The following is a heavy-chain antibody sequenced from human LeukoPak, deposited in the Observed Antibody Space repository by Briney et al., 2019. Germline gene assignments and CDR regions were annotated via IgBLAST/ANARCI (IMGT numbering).Heavy chain of an antibody. CDR1: GGSISSGSYY. D-gene: IGHD3-10*01. J-gene: IGHJ6*03. V-gene: IGHV4-61*02. Sequence: SETLSLTCTVSGGSISSGSYYWRSIRQPAGKGLEWIVRIYTSGSTNYNPSLKSRVTISVETSKNQFSLKLSSVTAADTAVYYCASAGSGSYFPSAYYYYMDVWGKGTTVTISS. CDR2: IYTSGST. CDR3: ASAGSGSYFPSAYYYYMDV.